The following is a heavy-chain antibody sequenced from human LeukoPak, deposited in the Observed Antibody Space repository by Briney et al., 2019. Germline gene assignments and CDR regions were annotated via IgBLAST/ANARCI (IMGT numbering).Heavy chain of an antibody. V-gene: IGHV4-59*11. CDR1: GGTMRTHF. Sequence: SETLSLTCTVSGGTMRTHFWSWIRQPPGKALEWIAYVNDGGSTSYHPSLQSRVAISVDTSKRQFSLRLTSVTAADTAVYYCARTLRGSEGGAFDPWGQGTLVTVSS. CDR3: ARTLRGSEGGAFDP. D-gene: IGHD3-10*01. CDR2: VNDGGST. J-gene: IGHJ5*02.